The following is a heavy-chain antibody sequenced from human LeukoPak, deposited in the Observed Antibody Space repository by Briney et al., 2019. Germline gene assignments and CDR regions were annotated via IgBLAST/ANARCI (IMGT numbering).Heavy chain of an antibody. D-gene: IGHD3-10*01. CDR3: ARGRITMVRGVIKAVSADFDY. J-gene: IGHJ4*02. CDR2: ISSSSSYI. Sequence: GGSLRLSCAASGFTFSSYSMNWVRQAPGKGLEWVSSISSSSSYIYYADSVKGRFTISRDNAKNSLYLQMNSLRAEDTAVYYCARGRITMVRGVIKAVSADFDYWGQGTLVTVSS. CDR1: GFTFSSYS. V-gene: IGHV3-21*01.